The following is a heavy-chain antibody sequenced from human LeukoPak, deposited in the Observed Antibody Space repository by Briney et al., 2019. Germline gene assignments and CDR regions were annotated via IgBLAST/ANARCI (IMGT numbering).Heavy chain of an antibody. CDR1: GGSISSYY. Sequence: KPSETLSLTCTVSGGSISSYYWSWIRQPPGKGLEWIGYIYYSGSTNYNPSLKSRVTISVDTSKNQFPLKLSSVTAADTAVYYCARDQARAFDIWGLGTMVTVSS. CDR3: ARDQARAFDI. J-gene: IGHJ3*02. CDR2: IYYSGST. V-gene: IGHV4-59*01.